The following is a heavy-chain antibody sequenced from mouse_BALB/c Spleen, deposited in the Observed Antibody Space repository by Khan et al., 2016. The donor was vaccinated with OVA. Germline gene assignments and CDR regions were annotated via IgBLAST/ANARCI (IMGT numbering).Heavy chain of an antibody. D-gene: IGHD1-2*01. CDR1: GYSITSGYG. Sequence: EVQLQESGPGLVKPSQSLSLTCTVTGYSITSGYGWNWIRQFPGNKLEWMGYISYSGSTNYNPSLNSRISITRDTSKNQFFLQLKSVTTKDTATYYCARTARIKYWGQGTTLTVSS. V-gene: IGHV3-2*02. J-gene: IGHJ2*01. CDR2: ISYSGST. CDR3: ARTARIKY.